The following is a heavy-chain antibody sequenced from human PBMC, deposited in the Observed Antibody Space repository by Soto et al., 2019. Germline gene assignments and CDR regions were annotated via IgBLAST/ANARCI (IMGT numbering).Heavy chain of an antibody. D-gene: IGHD6-13*01. J-gene: IGHJ6*02. V-gene: IGHV1-8*01. CDR2: MNPNSGNT. Sequence: ASVKVSCKASGYTFTSYDINWVRQATGQGLEWMGWMNPNSGNTGYAQKFQGRVTMTRNTSISTAYMELSSLRSEDTAAYYCARDLFISSSDLLAAAGPGGMDVWGQGTTVTVSS. CDR3: ARDLFISSSDLLAAAGPGGMDV. CDR1: GYTFTSYD.